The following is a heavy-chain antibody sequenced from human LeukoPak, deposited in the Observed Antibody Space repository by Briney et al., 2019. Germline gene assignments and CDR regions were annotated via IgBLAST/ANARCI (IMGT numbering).Heavy chain of an antibody. V-gene: IGHV3-23*01. Sequence: GGSLRLSCAASGFTLSSYAMSWVRQAPGKGLEWVSAISGSGGSTYYADSVKGRFTISRDNSRNTLYLQMNSLRAEDTAVYYCARKAYYYGSGSLDYWGQGTLVTVSS. CDR3: ARKAYYYGSGSLDY. J-gene: IGHJ4*02. D-gene: IGHD3-10*01. CDR1: GFTLSSYA. CDR2: ISGSGGST.